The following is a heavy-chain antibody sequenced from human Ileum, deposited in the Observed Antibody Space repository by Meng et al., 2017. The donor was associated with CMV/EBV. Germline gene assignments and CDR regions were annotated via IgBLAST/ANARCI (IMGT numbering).Heavy chain of an antibody. J-gene: IGHJ5*02. CDR3: VRGGGTAAA. CDR2: ISSTGSTI. D-gene: IGHD6-25*01. Sequence: GGSLRLSCAASGFTFSSYCMNWVRQAPGKGLEWVSYISSTGSTIYYADSVKGRFTISRDNAKNSVYLQMNSLRVEDTAVYYCVRGGGTAAAWGQGTLVTVSS. V-gene: IGHV3-48*04. CDR1: GFTFSSYC.